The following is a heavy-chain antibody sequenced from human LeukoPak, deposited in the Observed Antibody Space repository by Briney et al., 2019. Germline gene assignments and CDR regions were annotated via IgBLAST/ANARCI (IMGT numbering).Heavy chain of an antibody. CDR2: ISSSSSYI. CDR1: GFTFSSYS. D-gene: IGHD5-18*01. J-gene: IGHJ4*02. CDR3: AREWIQTFDY. V-gene: IGHV3-21*01. Sequence: PGGPLRLSCAASGFTFSSYSMNWVRQAPGKGLEWVSSISSSSSYIYYADSVKGRFTISRDNAKNSLYLQMNSLRAEDTAVYYCAREWIQTFDYWGPGTLVTVSS.